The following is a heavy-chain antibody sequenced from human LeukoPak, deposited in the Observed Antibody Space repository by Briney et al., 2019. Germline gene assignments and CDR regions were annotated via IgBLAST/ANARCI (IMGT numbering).Heavy chain of an antibody. CDR2: IWYDGSNK. D-gene: IGHD2/OR15-2a*01. CDR3: ARELYDY. J-gene: IGHJ4*02. Sequence: PGGSLRLSCEASGFTLSSSGMHWVRQAPGKGLEWVAFIWYDGSNKYYADSVRGRFTISRDNSKNTLYLQMNSLRAEDTAVYYCARELYDYWGQGTLVTVSS. CDR1: GFTLSSSG. V-gene: IGHV3-30*02.